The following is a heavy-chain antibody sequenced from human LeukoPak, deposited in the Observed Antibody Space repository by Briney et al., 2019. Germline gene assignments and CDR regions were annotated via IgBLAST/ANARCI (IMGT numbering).Heavy chain of an antibody. D-gene: IGHD6-19*01. CDR1: GASISSYSYG. CDR3: ARPGDSSGSDY. Sequence: SETLSLTCTVSGASISSYSYGWGWIRQPPGKGLEWIGTIIYSGRTFYNPSLKSRASISAGTSKDQFSLKLISVTAADTAVYYWARPGDSSGSDYWGQGTLVTVSS. J-gene: IGHJ4*02. V-gene: IGHV4-39*01. CDR2: IIYSGRT.